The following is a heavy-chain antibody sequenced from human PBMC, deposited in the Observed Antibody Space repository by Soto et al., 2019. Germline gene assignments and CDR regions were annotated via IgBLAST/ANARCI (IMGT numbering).Heavy chain of an antibody. Sequence: EVQLVESGGGLVQPGGSLRLSCAASGFTFSSYWMHWVRQAPGKGLVWVSRINSDGSSTSYAASVTGRFTISRDNAKNTLYLQMNSLRAEDTAVYYCARGGSLNWYFDLWGRGTLVTVSS. CDR2: INSDGSST. V-gene: IGHV3-74*01. CDR3: ARGGSLNWYFDL. CDR1: GFTFSSYW. J-gene: IGHJ2*01. D-gene: IGHD1-26*01.